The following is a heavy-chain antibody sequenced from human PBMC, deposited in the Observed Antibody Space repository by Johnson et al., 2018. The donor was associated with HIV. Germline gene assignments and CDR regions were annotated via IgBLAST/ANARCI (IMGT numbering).Heavy chain of an antibody. CDR1: GFTFSNAW. V-gene: IGHV3-15*01. J-gene: IGHJ3*02. CDR2: IKSKTDGGTT. CDR3: TTYTAMVTMYVEIKGGAFDI. Sequence: LVESGGSLRLSCAASGFTFSNAWMSWVRQAPGKGLEWVGRIKSKTDGGTTDYAAPVKGRFTISRDDSKNTLYLQMNSLKTEDTAVYYCTTYTAMVTMYVEIKGGAFDIWGQGTMVTVSS. D-gene: IGHD5-18*01.